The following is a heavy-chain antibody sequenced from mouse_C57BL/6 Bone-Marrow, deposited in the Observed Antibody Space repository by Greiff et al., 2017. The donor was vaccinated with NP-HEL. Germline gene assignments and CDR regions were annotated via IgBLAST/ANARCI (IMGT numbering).Heavy chain of an antibody. Sequence: LEESGAELARPGASVKMSCKASGYTFTSYTMHWVKQRPGQGLEWIGYINPSSGYTKYNQKFKDKATLTADKSSSTAYMQLSSLTSEDSAVYYCARDYYGSSFPDWYFDVWGTGTTVTVSS. V-gene: IGHV1-4*01. CDR3: ARDYYGSSFPDWYFDV. D-gene: IGHD1-1*01. CDR2: INPSSGYT. CDR1: GYTFTSYT. J-gene: IGHJ1*03.